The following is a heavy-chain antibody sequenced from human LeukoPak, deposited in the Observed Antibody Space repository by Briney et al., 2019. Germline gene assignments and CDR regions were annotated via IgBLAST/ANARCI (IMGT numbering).Heavy chain of an antibody. J-gene: IGHJ4*02. V-gene: IGHV1-18*01. D-gene: IGHD5-18*01. CDR1: GYTFTSYG. CDR2: ISAYNGNT. Sequence: ASVKVSCKASGYTFTSYGITWVRQAPGQGLDWMEWISAYNGNTNYPQKVQGRVTMTTDTSTSTAYMELRSLRSDDTAVYYCAGGTGAMVMWASFDYWGQGALVTVSS. CDR3: AGGTGAMVMWASFDY.